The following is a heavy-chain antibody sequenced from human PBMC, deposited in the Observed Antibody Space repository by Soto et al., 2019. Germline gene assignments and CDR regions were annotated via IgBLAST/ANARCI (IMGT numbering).Heavy chain of an antibody. Sequence: QITLKESGPTLVKPTQTLTLTCTFSGFSLSTSGVGVGWIRQPPGKALEWLALIYWDDDKRYSPSLKSRLTIPKDTSKNQVVLTMTNMDPVDTATYYCAHSPILIYYDSEGNWFDPWGQGTLVTVSS. J-gene: IGHJ5*02. CDR1: GFSLSTSGVG. CDR3: AHSPILIYYDSEGNWFDP. D-gene: IGHD3-22*01. CDR2: IYWDDDK. V-gene: IGHV2-5*02.